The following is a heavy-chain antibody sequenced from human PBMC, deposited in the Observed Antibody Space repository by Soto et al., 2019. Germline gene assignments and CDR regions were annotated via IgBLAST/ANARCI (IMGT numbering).Heavy chain of an antibody. Sequence: EVQLLESGGGLAQPGGSQRLSCAASGFTFRNNVLSWVRQAPGKGLDWVSGITGSGRDTYYADSVKGRFTISRDNSKNMVFLQMNSLRAEDTALYYCAKNGLDNSPSAIDSWGPGTLVTVSS. J-gene: IGHJ4*02. V-gene: IGHV3-23*01. CDR2: ITGSGRDT. CDR1: GFTFRNNV. CDR3: AKNGLDNSPSAIDS. D-gene: IGHD2-8*01.